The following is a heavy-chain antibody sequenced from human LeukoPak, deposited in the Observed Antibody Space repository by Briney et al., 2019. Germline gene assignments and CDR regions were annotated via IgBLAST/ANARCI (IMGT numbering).Heavy chain of an antibody. CDR3: ARGRTRLGYCSSTSCSKDWFDP. Sequence: SETLSLTCTVSGGSISSYYWSWIRQPPGKGLEWIGYIYYSGSTNYNPSRKSRVTISVDTSKNQFSLKLSSVTAADTAVYYCARGRTRLGYCSSTSCSKDWFDPWGQGTLVTVSS. CDR2: IYYSGST. J-gene: IGHJ5*02. CDR1: GGSISSYY. D-gene: IGHD2-2*01. V-gene: IGHV4-59*01.